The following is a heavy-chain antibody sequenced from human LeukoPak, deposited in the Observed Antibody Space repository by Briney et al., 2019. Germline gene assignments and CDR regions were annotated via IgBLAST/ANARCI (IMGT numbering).Heavy chain of an antibody. J-gene: IGHJ4*02. CDR1: GFTPSSYA. CDR3: ATYRQVLLPFES. D-gene: IGHD2-8*02. V-gene: IGHV3-23*01. Sequence: RGSLRLSCAVSGFTPSSYAMGWVRQAPGRWLEWVSAISGSGGSTFYADSMEGRLTISRDNSKNTLYLQMNGLRAEDTAVYFCATYRQVLLPFESWGQGTLVTVST. CDR2: ISGSGGST.